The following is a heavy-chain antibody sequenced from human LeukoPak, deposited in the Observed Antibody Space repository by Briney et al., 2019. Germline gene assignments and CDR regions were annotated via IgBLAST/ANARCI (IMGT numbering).Heavy chain of an antibody. CDR2: IVGSGGST. CDR3: SKWGDYDILTGYYDSDY. V-gene: IGHV3-23*01. J-gene: IGHJ4*02. D-gene: IGHD3-9*01. Sequence: GGSLRLSCAASGFTFSNYAMSWVRQAPGKGLEWVSTIVGSGGSTYYADSVKGRFTISRDNPRNTLYLQMNSLRAEDTAVYYCSKWGDYDILTGYYDSDYWGPGTLVTVSS. CDR1: GFTFSNYA.